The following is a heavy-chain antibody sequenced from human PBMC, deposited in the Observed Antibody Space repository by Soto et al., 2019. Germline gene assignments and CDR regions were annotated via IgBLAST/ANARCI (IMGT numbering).Heavy chain of an antibody. D-gene: IGHD2-15*01. J-gene: IGHJ5*02. V-gene: IGHV4-59*02. CDR1: GGSVSSDY. Sequence: SETLSLTCSVSGGSVSSDYWNWIRQPPGKGLEWIGYVYNSGSTNYNPSLKSRVTISVDTSKNQFSLKVNSVTAADTAVYYCSSRAVVALTGSLHNWLDPWGQGILVTVSS. CDR3: SSRAVVALTGSLHNWLDP. CDR2: VYNSGST.